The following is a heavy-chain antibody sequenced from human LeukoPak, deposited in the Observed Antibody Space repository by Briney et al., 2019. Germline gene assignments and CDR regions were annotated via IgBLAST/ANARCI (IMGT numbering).Heavy chain of an antibody. V-gene: IGHV4-61*02. CDR2: IYTSGAT. CDR3: ARDRSGRMNWYFDL. CDR1: GGSISSGSHY. D-gene: IGHD3-10*01. Sequence: SETLSLTCTVYGGSISSGSHYWSWTRQPAGKGRGWIGRIYTSGATNYNPSPKSRVTISVDTSKNQFSLKLSSLPAADPAVYYCARDRSGRMNWYFDLWGRGTLVTVSS. J-gene: IGHJ2*01.